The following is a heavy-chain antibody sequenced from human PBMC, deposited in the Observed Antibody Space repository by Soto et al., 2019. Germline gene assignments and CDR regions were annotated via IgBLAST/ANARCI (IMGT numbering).Heavy chain of an antibody. CDR3: ARDTGPNGYNYYYFGMDV. CDR1: GFTFSNYA. CDR2: ISYDGSDK. J-gene: IGHJ6*02. Sequence: GWSLRLSCAASGFTFSNYAMHWVRQAPGKGLEWVAVISYDGSDKYNANSVKGRFTISRDNSKNTLYLQMNGLRAEDTAVYYCARDTGPNGYNYYYFGMDVWGQGTTVTVSS. V-gene: IGHV3-30-3*01. D-gene: IGHD5-18*01.